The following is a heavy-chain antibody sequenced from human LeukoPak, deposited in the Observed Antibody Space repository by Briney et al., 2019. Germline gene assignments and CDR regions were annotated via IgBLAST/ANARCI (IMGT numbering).Heavy chain of an antibody. V-gene: IGHV4-34*01. D-gene: IGHD3-3*01. CDR3: ARQFWRGYHYAFDI. J-gene: IGHJ3*02. Sequence: PSETLSLTCAVYGGTFSGYYWSWIRQPPGKGLEWVAEINHSGSSTYNPSLKSRVTISVDTSKNQFSLKLSSVTAADTAVYYCARQFWRGYHYAFDIWGQGTMVTVSS. CDR2: INHSGSS. CDR1: GGTFSGYY.